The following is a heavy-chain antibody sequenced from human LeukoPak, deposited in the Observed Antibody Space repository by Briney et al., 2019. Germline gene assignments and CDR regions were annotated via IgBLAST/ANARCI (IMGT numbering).Heavy chain of an antibody. J-gene: IGHJ5*02. V-gene: IGHV1-46*01. CDR3: ARDLNDYGDNRFLNWFDP. Sequence: GASVKVSCRASGYTFTSYYMHWVRQAPGQGLEWMGIINPSGGSTSYAQKFQGRVTMTRDTSTSTAYMELRSLRSDDTAVYYCARDLNDYGDNRFLNWFDPWGQGTLVTVSS. CDR1: GYTFTSYY. CDR2: INPSGGST. D-gene: IGHD4-17*01.